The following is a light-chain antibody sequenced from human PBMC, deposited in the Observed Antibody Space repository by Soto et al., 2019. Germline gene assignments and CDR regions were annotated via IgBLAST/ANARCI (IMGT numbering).Light chain of an antibody. Sequence: QSVLTQPPSVSGAPGQRVTISCTGSSSNIGAGYDVHWYQQLPGTAPKLLIYGNSNRPSGVPDRFSGSKSGNSASLAITGLHAEDEADYYCQSYESSLSGYVVFGGWTKLTVL. CDR2: GNS. J-gene: IGLJ2*01. CDR3: QSYESSLSGYVV. V-gene: IGLV1-40*01. CDR1: SSNIGAGYD.